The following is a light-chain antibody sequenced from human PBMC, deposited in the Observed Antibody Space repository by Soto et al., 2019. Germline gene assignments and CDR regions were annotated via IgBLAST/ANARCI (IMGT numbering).Light chain of an antibody. CDR2: DAS. CDR1: QDISNY. V-gene: IGKV1-33*01. Sequence: DIQMTQSPSSLSASVGDRVTITCPASQDISNYLNWYQQKPGKAPKLLIYDASNLETGVPSRFSGSGSGTDFTFTISSLQPEDIATYYCQQYDNLLRFTFGPGTKVDIK. J-gene: IGKJ3*01. CDR3: QQYDNLLRFT.